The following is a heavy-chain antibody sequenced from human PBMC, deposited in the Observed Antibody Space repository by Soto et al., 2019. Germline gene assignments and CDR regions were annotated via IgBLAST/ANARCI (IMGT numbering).Heavy chain of an antibody. CDR1: GYTFTVYY. CDR3: ARSATSYMTTVVIRALDY. V-gene: IGHV1-2*04. Sequence: ASVKVSCTASGYTFTVYYMHWVRQAPGQGLEWMGWINPNSGGTNYAQKFQGWVTMTRDTSISTAYMELSRLRSDDTAVYYCARSATSYMTTVVIRALDYWGQGTLVTVSS. CDR2: INPNSGGT. J-gene: IGHJ4*02. D-gene: IGHD4-17*01.